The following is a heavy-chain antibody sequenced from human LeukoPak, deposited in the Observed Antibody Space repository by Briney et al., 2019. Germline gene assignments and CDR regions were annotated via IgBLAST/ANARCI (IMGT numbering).Heavy chain of an antibody. Sequence: RGSSVKVSCKASGGTFSSYAISWVRQAPGQGLEWMRGIIPIFGTANYAQKFQGRVTITTDESTSTAYMELSSLRSEDTAVYYCARGSKYSNYYFDYWGQGTLVTVSS. V-gene: IGHV1-69*05. J-gene: IGHJ4*02. D-gene: IGHD4-11*01. CDR3: ARGSKYSNYYFDY. CDR2: IIPIFGTA. CDR1: GGTFSSYA.